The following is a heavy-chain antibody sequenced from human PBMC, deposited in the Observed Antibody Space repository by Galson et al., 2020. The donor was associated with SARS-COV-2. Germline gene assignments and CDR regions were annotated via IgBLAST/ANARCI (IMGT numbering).Heavy chain of an antibody. D-gene: IGHD2-2*01. CDR3: TIGYCTSTNCYPRFDP. Sequence: GGLRRRSCAASGFTSTGSAVHWVGQVPGNGLVWFGRIKSKGNTQATAYVASVRGRFTISRDDSKNTAYLQMNSLKNEDTAVYYCTIGYCTSTNCYPRFDPWGQGTLVTVSS. V-gene: IGHV3-73*01. J-gene: IGHJ5*02. CDR2: IKSKGNTQAT. CDR1: GFTSTGSA.